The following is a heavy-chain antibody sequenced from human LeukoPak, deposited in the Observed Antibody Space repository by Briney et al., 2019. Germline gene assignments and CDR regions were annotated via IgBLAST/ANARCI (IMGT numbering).Heavy chain of an antibody. CDR1: GYTFTSYG. Sequence: ASVKVSCKASGYTFTSYGISWVRQAPGQGLEWMGWISAYNGNTNYAQKLQGRVTMTTDTSTSTAYMELRSLRSDDTAVYYCARDSDWGYYYDSSGYGTIDYWGQGTLVTVSS. CDR2: ISAYNGNT. V-gene: IGHV1-18*01. D-gene: IGHD3-22*01. CDR3: ARDSDWGYYYDSSGYGTIDY. J-gene: IGHJ4*02.